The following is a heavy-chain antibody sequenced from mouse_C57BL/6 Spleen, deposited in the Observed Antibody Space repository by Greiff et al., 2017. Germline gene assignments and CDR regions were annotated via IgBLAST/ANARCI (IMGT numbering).Heavy chain of an antibody. CDR1: GFTFSNYW. CDR2: IRLKSDNYAT. D-gene: IGHD1-1*01. J-gene: IGHJ1*03. CDR3: AGDITTGYFDV. V-gene: IGHV6-3*01. Sequence: EVKVEESGGGLVQPGGSMKLSCVASGFTFSNYWMNWVRQSPEKGLEWVAQIRLKSDNYATHYAESVKGRFTISRDDSNSSVHLKMNNLRAEDTGMYYCAGDITTGYFDVWGTGTTVTVSS.